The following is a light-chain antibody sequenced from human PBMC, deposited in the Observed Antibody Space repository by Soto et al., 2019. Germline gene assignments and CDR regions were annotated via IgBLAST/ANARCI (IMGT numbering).Light chain of an antibody. V-gene: IGKV1-39*01. CDR3: QQTYKTPLT. J-gene: IGKJ1*01. Sequence: DIQMTQSPSSLSASVGDRVTITCRASQSNSNYLNWYQQRPGKAPKLLIYLASSLSSGVPSKFSGSGSGTDFTLTISVLQPEDSATYYCQQTYKTPLTFGQGTKVDIK. CDR2: LAS. CDR1: QSNSNY.